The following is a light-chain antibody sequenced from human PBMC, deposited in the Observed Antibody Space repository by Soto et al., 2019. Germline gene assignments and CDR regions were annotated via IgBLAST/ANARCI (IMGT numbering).Light chain of an antibody. J-gene: IGKJ5*01. CDR1: ETISTN. CDR2: GSS. Sequence: EIVLTQSPATLSVSPGERGTLSCRATETISTNLAWFQRKPGQPPRLLIYGSSTRATGVPDRFSGSGSGTEFTRIISSLQSEDVALYYRQQYSNWPHAITFGQGTRLEI. V-gene: IGKV3-15*01. CDR3: QQYSNWPHAIT.